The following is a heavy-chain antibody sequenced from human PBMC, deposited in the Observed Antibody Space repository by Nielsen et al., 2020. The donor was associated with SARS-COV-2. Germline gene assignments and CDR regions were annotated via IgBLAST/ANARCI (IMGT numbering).Heavy chain of an antibody. CDR3: ARHRGGYGVYLYYYGMDV. V-gene: IGHV5-51*01. CDR2: VYPGDSDT. CDR1: GYSSGYSFTTYW. Sequence: GESLKISCKGSGYSSGYSFTTYWIAWVRQMPGKGLEWMGIVYPGDSDTRYSPSFQGQVTISADKSITTAYLQWSSLKASDTAMYYCARHRGGYGVYLYYYGMDVWGQGTTVTVTS. J-gene: IGHJ6*02. D-gene: IGHD4-17*01.